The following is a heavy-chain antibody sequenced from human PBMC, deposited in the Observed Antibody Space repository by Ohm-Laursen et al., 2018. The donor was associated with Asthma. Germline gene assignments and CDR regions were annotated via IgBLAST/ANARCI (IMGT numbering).Heavy chain of an antibody. J-gene: IGHJ4*02. D-gene: IGHD3/OR15-3a*01. CDR1: GFTFSSYA. CDR2: ISYDGSNK. V-gene: IGHV3-30-3*01. CDR3: ARDVMDWYSPALDF. Sequence: SLRLSCSASGFTFSSYAMHWVRQAPGKGLEWVAVISYDGSNKYYADSVNGRFTISRDDFKSTLYLQMNSLRADDTALYYCARDVMDWYSPALDFWGQGSLVTVSP.